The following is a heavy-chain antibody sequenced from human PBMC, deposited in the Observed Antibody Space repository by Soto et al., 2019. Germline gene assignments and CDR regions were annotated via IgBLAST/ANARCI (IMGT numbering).Heavy chain of an antibody. J-gene: IGHJ6*02. CDR3: ARDADPEYSSSWYSPFMDV. Sequence: SVKVSCTASGGTFGSYTISWVRQAPGQGLEWMGRIIPILGIANYAQKFQGRVTITADKSTSTAYMELSSLRSEDTAVYYCARDADPEYSSSWYSPFMDVWGQGTTVTVSS. CDR2: IIPILGIA. CDR1: GGTFGSYT. V-gene: IGHV1-69*04. D-gene: IGHD6-13*01.